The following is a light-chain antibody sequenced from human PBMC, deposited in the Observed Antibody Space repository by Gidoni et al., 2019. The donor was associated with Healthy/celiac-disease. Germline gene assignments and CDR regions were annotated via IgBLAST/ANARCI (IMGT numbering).Light chain of an antibody. CDR3: QQYYSTPWT. V-gene: IGKV4-1*01. CDR1: QSVLYSFNNEHY. J-gene: IGKJ1*01. Sequence: DIVMTQSPDSLAVSLGERATINCKSSQSVLYSFNNEHYLAWYQQKPGQAPKLLIYWASTRESGVPDRFSGSGSGTDFTLTISSLQAEDVAVYYCQQYYSTPWTFGQGTKVEIK. CDR2: WAS.